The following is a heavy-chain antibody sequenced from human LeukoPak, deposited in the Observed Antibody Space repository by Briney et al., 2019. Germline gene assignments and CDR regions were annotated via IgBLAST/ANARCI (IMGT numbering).Heavy chain of an antibody. CDR2: VSGSGGST. CDR1: GFTFSSYA. Sequence: GGSLRLSCAASGFTFSSYAMSWVRQAPGKGLEWVSAVSGSGGSTYYADSVKGRFTISRDNSKNTLYLHMNSLRAEDTAVYYCAKGSRLGDPLYCSGGSCYGLFDYWGLGTLVTVSS. D-gene: IGHD2-15*01. CDR3: AKGSRLGDPLYCSGGSCYGLFDY. V-gene: IGHV3-23*01. J-gene: IGHJ4*02.